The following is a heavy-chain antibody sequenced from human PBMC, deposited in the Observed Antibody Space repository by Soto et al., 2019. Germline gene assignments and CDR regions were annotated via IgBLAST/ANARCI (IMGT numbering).Heavy chain of an antibody. D-gene: IGHD2-8*02. CDR2: INHSGST. J-gene: IGHJ4*02. Sequence: QVQLQQWGAGLLKPSETLSLTCAVYGGSFSGYSWTWIRQPPGTGLEWIGEINHSGSTNYNPSLKRRVTLSVDTSQNQFSLKLTSVTAADTAVYYCARDKITGLFDYWGQGTLVTVSS. CDR3: ARDKITGLFDY. CDR1: GGSFSGYS. V-gene: IGHV4-34*01.